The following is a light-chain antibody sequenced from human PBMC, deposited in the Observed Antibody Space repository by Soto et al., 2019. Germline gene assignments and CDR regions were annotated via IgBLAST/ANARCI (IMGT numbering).Light chain of an antibody. Sequence: QAVVTQPPSVSVAPGQRVTISCTGSSSNIGAGYDVHWYQQVPGTAPKLLIYGNSNRPSGGPDRFYGSKSGTSASLAITGLQAEDEADDYGQSYDSSLSVYVVFGGGTKVNVL. CDR2: GNS. CDR1: SSNIGAGYD. CDR3: QSYDSSLSVYVV. V-gene: IGLV1-40*01. J-gene: IGLJ2*01.